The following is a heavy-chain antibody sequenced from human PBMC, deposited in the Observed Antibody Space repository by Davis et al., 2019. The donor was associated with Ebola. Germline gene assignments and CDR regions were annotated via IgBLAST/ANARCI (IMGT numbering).Heavy chain of an antibody. V-gene: IGHV3-69-1*01. CDR3: TAGIALAANDI. CDR2: ISKNSERI. CDR1: AFSVKDVW. J-gene: IGHJ4*02. D-gene: IGHD6-19*01. Sequence: GESLKISCTASAFSVKDVWMGWVRQAPGKGLEWVSSISKNSERIYYADSVKGRFTISRDNARNSLFLQMNSLRAEDTALYFCTAGIALAANDIWGQGTLVTVSS.